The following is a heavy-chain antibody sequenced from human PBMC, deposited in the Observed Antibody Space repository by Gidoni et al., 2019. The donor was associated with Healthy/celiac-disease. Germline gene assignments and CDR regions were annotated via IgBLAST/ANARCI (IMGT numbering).Heavy chain of an antibody. V-gene: IGHV4-31*03. CDR3: ARDRVGYSSSRYRGYYFDY. CDR2: IYYSGST. D-gene: IGHD6-13*01. Sequence: QVQLQESGPGLVKPSQTLSLTCTVSGGSISSGGYYWSWIRQHPGKGLEWIGYIYYSGSTYYNPSLKSRVTISVDTSKNQFSLKLSSVTAADTAVYYCARDRVGYSSSRYRGYYFDYWGQGTLVTVSS. J-gene: IGHJ4*02. CDR1: GGSISSGGYY.